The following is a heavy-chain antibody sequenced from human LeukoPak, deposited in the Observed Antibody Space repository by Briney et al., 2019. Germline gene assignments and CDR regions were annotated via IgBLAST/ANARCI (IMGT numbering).Heavy chain of an antibody. CDR2: IWYDGSNK. V-gene: IGHV3-33*01. J-gene: IGHJ4*02. D-gene: IGHD1-26*01. CDR1: GFTFRSQG. Sequence: GTSLRLSCTASGFTFRSQGMHWVRQAPGKGLEWVAFIWYDGSNKYYTDSVKGRFTISRDNSKNTLYLQMNSLRAEDTAAYYCAGDRATSYFDYWGQGALVAISS. CDR3: AGDRATSYFDY.